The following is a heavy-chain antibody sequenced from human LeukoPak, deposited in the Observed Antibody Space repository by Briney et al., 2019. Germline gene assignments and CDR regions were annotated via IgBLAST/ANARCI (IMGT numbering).Heavy chain of an antibody. Sequence: GGSLRLSCAASGFTFSSFDMHWVRQATGKGLKWVSAITAGATYYSGSVKDRFTISRENAKNSLYLQMNSLRAGDTAVYYCARDHPYYGIDVWGQGTTVSVSS. V-gene: IGHV3-13*01. CDR2: ITAGAT. CDR3: ARDHPYYGIDV. J-gene: IGHJ6*02. CDR1: GFTFSSFD.